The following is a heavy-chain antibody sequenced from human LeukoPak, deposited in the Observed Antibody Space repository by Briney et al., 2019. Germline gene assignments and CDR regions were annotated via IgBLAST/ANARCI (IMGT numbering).Heavy chain of an antibody. V-gene: IGHV3-11*01. CDR1: GFYLSHYY. J-gene: IGHJ4*02. Sequence: PGGSLRLSCVVSGFYLSHYYMSWIRQAPGKGLEWISYISSSGGNIYFADSVKGRFTTSRDNARGSLYLQMNRLTADDTAIYYCARRRDYFDYWGQGTLVTVSS. CDR2: ISSSGGNI. CDR3: ARRRDYFDY.